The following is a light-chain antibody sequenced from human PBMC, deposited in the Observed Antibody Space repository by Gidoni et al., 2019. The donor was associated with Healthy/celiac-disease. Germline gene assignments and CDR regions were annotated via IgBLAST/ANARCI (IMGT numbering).Light chain of an antibody. CDR2: KAS. CDR1: QSISSW. V-gene: IGKV1-5*03. Sequence: DIQMTQSPSTLSASVGDRVTITCRASQSISSWLAWYQQKPGKAPKLLIYKASSLESGVPSRCSGSVSGTEFTLTIISLHPDDFATYYCQQYNSYSPVTFXQXTKVEIK. J-gene: IGKJ1*01. CDR3: QQYNSYSPVT.